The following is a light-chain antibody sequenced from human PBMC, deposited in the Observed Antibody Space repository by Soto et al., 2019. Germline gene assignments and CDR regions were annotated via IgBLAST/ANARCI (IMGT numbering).Light chain of an antibody. CDR2: GAS. CDR3: QQYGSSGT. CDR1: QGISKK. J-gene: IGKJ1*01. Sequence: IVMTQSPATLSVAPGGRVTFSCRASQGISKKVAWYQHKPGQAPRLLIYGASNRATGIPDRFSGSGSGTDFTLTISRLEPEDFAVYYCQQYGSSGTFGQGTKVDI. V-gene: IGKV3-20*01.